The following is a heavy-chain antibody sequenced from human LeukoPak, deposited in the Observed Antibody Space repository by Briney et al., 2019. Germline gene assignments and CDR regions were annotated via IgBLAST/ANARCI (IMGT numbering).Heavy chain of an antibody. CDR3: ARDISSSYYYYMDV. V-gene: IGHV3-21*01. J-gene: IGHJ6*03. CDR1: GFTFSSYS. D-gene: IGHD6-6*01. CDR2: ISSSSSYI. Sequence: PGGSLRLSCAASGFTFSSYSMNWVRQAPGKGLEWVSSISSSSSYIYYADSVKGRFTISRDNAKKSLYLQMNSLRAEDTAVYYCARDISSSYYYYMDVWGKGTTVTVSS.